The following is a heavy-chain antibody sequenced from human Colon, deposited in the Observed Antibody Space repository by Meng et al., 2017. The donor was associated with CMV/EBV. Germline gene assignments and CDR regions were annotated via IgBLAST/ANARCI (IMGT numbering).Heavy chain of an antibody. J-gene: IGHJ4*02. Sequence: QVQLVPSGTEVNKPGASVKVSGKTSGYTFTANHLHWVRQAPGKGLEWMGWIYPQDGGTYFAQKFQDRVTLTRDTSITTAYMELSGLTSDDTAIYYCVRESWYFDFWGEGTLVTVSS. V-gene: IGHV1-2*02. CDR2: IYPQDGGT. D-gene: IGHD6-13*01. CDR1: GYTFTANH. CDR3: VRESWYFDF.